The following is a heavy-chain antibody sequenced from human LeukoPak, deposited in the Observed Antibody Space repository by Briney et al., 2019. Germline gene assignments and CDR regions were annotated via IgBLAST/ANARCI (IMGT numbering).Heavy chain of an antibody. CDR2: ISSSGST. D-gene: IGHD2-2*01. J-gene: IGHJ5*02. CDR1: GGSITSYY. CDR3: ASGGYCGTTTCYPNWFDL. Sequence: SETLSLTCSVSGGSITSYYWSWIRQPPGKGLEWIGYISSSGSTNYNPSLKSRVTMSVDTSKNQFSLKLSSVSAADTAVYYCASGGYCGTTTCYPNWFDLWGQGTLVTVSS. V-gene: IGHV4-59*01.